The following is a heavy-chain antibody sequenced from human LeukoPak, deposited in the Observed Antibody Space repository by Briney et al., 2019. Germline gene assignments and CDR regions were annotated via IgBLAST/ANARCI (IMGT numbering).Heavy chain of an antibody. J-gene: IGHJ6*02. D-gene: IGHD5-18*01. Sequence: GGPLTLFCAASGFTFSSYGVHGARQAPGKGVEWVAVISYDGSNKYYAHSVKGRFTISRDNSNNSLYLQMNSLRAEDTAVYYCAKAAGYSYGYLTYYYYGMDVWGQGTTVTVSS. V-gene: IGHV3-30*18. CDR3: AKAAGYSYGYLTYYYYGMDV. CDR1: GFTFSSYG. CDR2: ISYDGSNK.